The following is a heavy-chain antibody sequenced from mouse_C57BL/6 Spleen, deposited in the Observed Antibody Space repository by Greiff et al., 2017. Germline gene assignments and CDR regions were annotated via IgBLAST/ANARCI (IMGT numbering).Heavy chain of an antibody. V-gene: IGHV1-69*01. D-gene: IGHD2-5*01. J-gene: IGHJ4*01. Sequence: QVQLQQPGAELVMPGASVKLSCKASGYTFTSYWMHWVKQRPGQGLEWIGEIDPSDSYTNYNQKFKGKSTLTVDKSSSTAYMQLSSLTSEDSAVYYCARSAYYSNYAYAMDYWGQGASVTVSS. CDR3: ARSAYYSNYAYAMDY. CDR1: GYTFTSYW. CDR2: IDPSDSYT.